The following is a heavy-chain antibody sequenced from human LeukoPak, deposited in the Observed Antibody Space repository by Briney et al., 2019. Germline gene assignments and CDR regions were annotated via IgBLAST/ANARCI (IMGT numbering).Heavy chain of an antibody. CDR3: ARGLDY. Sequence: GGSLRLSCAASGFTFSSYSMSWVRQSPGKGLEWVSSISDDSNYIYYADSVKGRFTISRDNAKNTLYLQMNSLRAEDTAVYYCARGLDYWGQGTLVTVSS. CDR1: GFTFSSYS. J-gene: IGHJ4*02. CDR2: ISDDSNYI. V-gene: IGHV3-21*01.